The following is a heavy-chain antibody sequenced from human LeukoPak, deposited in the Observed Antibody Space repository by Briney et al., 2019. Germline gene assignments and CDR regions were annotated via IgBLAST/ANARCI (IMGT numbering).Heavy chain of an antibody. V-gene: IGHV4-34*01. CDR2: INHSGST. Sequence: SETLSLTCAVYGGSFSGYYWSWIRQPPGKGLEWIGEINHSGSTNYNPSLKSRVTISVDTSKNQFSLKLSSVTAADTAVYYCARGTNAVWFGELSRGRFFDYWGQGTLVTVSS. D-gene: IGHD3-10*01. J-gene: IGHJ4*02. CDR1: GGSFSGYY. CDR3: ARGTNAVWFGELSRGRFFDY.